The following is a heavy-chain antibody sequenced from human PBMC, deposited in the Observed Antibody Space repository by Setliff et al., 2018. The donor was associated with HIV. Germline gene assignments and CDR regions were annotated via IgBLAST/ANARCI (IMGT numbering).Heavy chain of an antibody. J-gene: IGHJ3*02. Sequence: VASVKVSCKSSGGTFSRYTISWVRQAPGQGLEWMGGIIPVFGTTNYGQKFQGRVSITADASTSTAYMELSSLRSEDTAVYYCARPPSGWLQLEDAFDIWGQGTMVTVSS. CDR2: IIPVFGTT. D-gene: IGHD5-12*01. V-gene: IGHV1-69*13. CDR1: GGTFSRYT. CDR3: ARPPSGWLQLEDAFDI.